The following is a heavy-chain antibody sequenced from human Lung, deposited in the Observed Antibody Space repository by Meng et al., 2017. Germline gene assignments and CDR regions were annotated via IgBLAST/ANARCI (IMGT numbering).Heavy chain of an antibody. CDR1: GFTFSSYW. CDR2: IKEEGSEK. V-gene: IGHV3-7*01. D-gene: IGHD3-10*01. J-gene: IGHJ4*02. Sequence: GESLKISCAASGFTFSSYWMSWVRQAPGKGLEWVAKIKEEGSEKYYVDSVKGRFTISRDNAKNSLYLQMNSLRAEDTAVYYCAKIPTYGSGRYYFDYWGQGTLVTVS. CDR3: AKIPTYGSGRYYFDY.